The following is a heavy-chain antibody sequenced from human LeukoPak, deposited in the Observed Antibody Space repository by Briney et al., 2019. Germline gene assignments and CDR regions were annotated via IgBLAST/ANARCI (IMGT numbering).Heavy chain of an antibody. J-gene: IGHJ5*02. CDR3: ATDYHIS. V-gene: IGHV1-24*01. CDR2: FDPEDGET. Sequence: ASVKASCKVSGYTLAELSMHWLRQVPGKGLEWMGNFDPEDGETIYAQIFQGRLTMTEDTSTDTAYMELSSLGSEDTAIYYCATDYHISWGQGTLVTVSS. D-gene: IGHD2-21*01. CDR1: GYTLAELS.